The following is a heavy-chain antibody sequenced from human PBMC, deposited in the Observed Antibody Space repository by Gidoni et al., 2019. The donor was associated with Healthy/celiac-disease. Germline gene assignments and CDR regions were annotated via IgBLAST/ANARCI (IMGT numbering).Heavy chain of an antibody. V-gene: IGHV3-7*01. Sequence: EVQLVESGGGLVQPGGSLRLSCAASGFTFSSYWMSWVRQAPGKGLEWVANIKQDGSEKYYVDSVKGRFTISRDNAKNSLYLQMNSLRAEDTAVYYCARLTYYYDSSGYYYDRYYFDYWGQGTLVTVSS. CDR2: IKQDGSEK. CDR1: GFTFSSYW. D-gene: IGHD3-22*01. J-gene: IGHJ4*02. CDR3: ARLTYYYDSSGYYYDRYYFDY.